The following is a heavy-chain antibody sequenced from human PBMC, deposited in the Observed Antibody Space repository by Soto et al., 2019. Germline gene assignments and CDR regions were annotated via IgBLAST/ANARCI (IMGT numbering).Heavy chain of an antibody. CDR1: GYVFTSSW. V-gene: IGHV5-10-1*01. CDR2: IDPGDSYI. Sequence: PVESLKISCKGSGYVFTSSWITWVLQMPGKGLEWMGRIDPGDSYINYSPSFQGHVTISADRSISTAYLQWSSLKASDTAMYYCAGSRGGGNDWFDPWGQGTLVTVSS. D-gene: IGHD3-16*01. CDR3: AGSRGGGNDWFDP. J-gene: IGHJ5*02.